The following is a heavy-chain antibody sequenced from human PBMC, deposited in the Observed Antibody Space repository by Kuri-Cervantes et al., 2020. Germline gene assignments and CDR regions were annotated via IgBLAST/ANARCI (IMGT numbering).Heavy chain of an antibody. V-gene: IGHV4-59*01. CDR3: ARDLPFDP. J-gene: IGHJ5*02. CDR1: GGSISSYY. Sequence: SETLSLTCTVSGGSISSYYWSWIRQPPGKGLEWIGYIYYSGSTNYNPSLKSRVTISVDTSKNQFSLKLSSVTAADTAVYYCARDLPFDPWGQGTLVTVS. CDR2: IYYSGST.